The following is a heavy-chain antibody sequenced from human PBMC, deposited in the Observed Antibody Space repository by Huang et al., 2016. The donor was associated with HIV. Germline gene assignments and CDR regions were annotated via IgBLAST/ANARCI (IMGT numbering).Heavy chain of an antibody. V-gene: IGHV3-30*02. CDR3: VKERGSSRARSSFDF. CDR2: IRYDGNND. CDR1: GFPFSAYG. J-gene: IGHJ3*01. D-gene: IGHD6-13*01. Sequence: QVRLVESGGGVVQPGASLTLSWSAFGFPFSAYGLDWVRQAPGKGLGWGSFIRYDGNNDYLIGSVKGRFTISRDNSNNTLYLRMNSLRPEDTAVYYCVKERGSSRARSSFDFWGQGTSVIVSS.